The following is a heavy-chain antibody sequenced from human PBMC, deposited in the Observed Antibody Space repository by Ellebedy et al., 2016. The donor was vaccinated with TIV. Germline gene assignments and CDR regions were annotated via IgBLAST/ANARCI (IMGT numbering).Heavy chain of an antibody. V-gene: IGHV3-7*01. CDR2: IKEDGSEK. Sequence: PGGSLRLSCAASGVTFSKYWMIWVRQAPGKGPEWVANIKEDGSEKYYVDSVKGRFTISRDNAKNSLYLQMNSLRDEDTAMYYCGRDGMRGGDFDYWGRGTLVTVSS. J-gene: IGHJ4*02. CDR3: GRDGMRGGDFDY. D-gene: IGHD1-14*01. CDR1: GVTFSKYW.